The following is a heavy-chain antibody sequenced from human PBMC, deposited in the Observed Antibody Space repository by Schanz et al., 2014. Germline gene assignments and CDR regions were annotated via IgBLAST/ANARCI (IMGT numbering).Heavy chain of an antibody. CDR1: GYTFNNYTYV. CDR3: ARAKRFGDMDV. CDR2: MNPNSGNT. J-gene: IGHJ6*02. D-gene: IGHD3-10*01. Sequence: QVLQVQSGSELKKPGTSVKVSCKASGYTFNNYTYVMIWVRQAPGQGLEWMGWMNPNSGNTGYAQKFQGRVTLTTDTSTSTAYMELRNLRSDDTAVYYCARAKRFGDMDVWGQGTTVTVSS. V-gene: IGHV1-8*01.